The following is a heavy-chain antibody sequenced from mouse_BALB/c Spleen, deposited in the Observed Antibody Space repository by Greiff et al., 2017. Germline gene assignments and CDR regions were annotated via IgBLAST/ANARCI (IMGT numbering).Heavy chain of an antibody. V-gene: IGHV5-6-5*01. D-gene: IGHD1-1*01. CDR3: AREGYDGSSYDWYFDV. CDR2: ISSGGST. CDR1: GFTFSSYA. J-gene: IGHJ1*01. Sequence: VKVVESGGGLVKPGGSLKLSCAASGFTFSSYAMSWVRQTPEKRLEWVASISSGGSTYYPDSVKGRFTISRDNARNILYLQMSSLRSEDTAMYYCAREGYDGSSYDWYFDVWGAGTTVTVSS.